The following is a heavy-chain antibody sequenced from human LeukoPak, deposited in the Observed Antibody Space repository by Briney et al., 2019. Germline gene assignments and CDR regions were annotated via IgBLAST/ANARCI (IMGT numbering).Heavy chain of an antibody. CDR1: GFTFSNYG. D-gene: IGHD1-1*01. V-gene: IGHV3-23*01. Sequence: GVLRLSCAASGFTFSNYGMSWVRQAPGKGLEWVTGINASGGSAYADSVKGRFTISRDNSKNTLYMQMNSLRAEDTALYYCAKEVLDDNWITIDYWGQGILVSVSS. CDR3: AKEVLDDNWITIDY. J-gene: IGHJ4*02. CDR2: INASGGSA.